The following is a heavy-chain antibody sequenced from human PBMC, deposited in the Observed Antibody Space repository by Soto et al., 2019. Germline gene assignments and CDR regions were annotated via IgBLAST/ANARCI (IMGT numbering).Heavy chain of an antibody. CDR2: INSDGSST. CDR3: ARVGYSYGPNEYYFDY. V-gene: IGHV3-74*01. J-gene: IGHJ4*02. Sequence: PGGSLRLSCAASGFTFSSYWMHWVRQAPGKGLVWVSRINSDGSSTSYADSVKGRFTISRDNAKNTLYLQMNSLRAEDTAVYYCARVGYSYGPNEYYFDYWGQGTLVTVSS. CDR1: GFTFSSYW. D-gene: IGHD5-18*01.